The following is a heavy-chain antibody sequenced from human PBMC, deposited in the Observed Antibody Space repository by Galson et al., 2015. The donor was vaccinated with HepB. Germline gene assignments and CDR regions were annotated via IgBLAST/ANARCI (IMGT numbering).Heavy chain of an antibody. V-gene: IGHV4-39*07. CDR3: ARVDGGVGQLEGGFDI. J-gene: IGHJ3*02. D-gene: IGHD6-6*01. CDR1: GDSIRSSGYY. CDR2: IYYSGST. Sequence: SETLSLTCTVSGDSIRSSGYYWAWIRQPPGKGLEWIGTIYYSGSTYYNPSLKSRVIISLDTSKNQFSLKLSSVTAADTAIYYCARVDGGVGQLEGGFDIWGQGTMVTVSS.